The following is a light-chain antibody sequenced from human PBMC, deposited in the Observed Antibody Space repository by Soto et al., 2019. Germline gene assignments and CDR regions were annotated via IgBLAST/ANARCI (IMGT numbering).Light chain of an antibody. CDR1: QSVSSSY. Sequence: EMVLTQSPGTLSLSPGERATLSCRASQSVSSSYLAWYQQKPGQAPRLLIYAVSIRATGIPDRFSGSGSGTDFTLTISTLEPEDFAVYYCQQYGSSPRTFGQGTKVDIK. J-gene: IGKJ1*01. V-gene: IGKV3-20*01. CDR2: AVS. CDR3: QQYGSSPRT.